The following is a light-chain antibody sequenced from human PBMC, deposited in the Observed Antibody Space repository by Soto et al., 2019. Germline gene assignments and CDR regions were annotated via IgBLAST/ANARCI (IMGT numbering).Light chain of an antibody. CDR1: QSVSSSY. CDR2: AAS. CDR3: QQYNHYSGLT. J-gene: IGKJ4*01. V-gene: IGKV3-20*01. Sequence: EIVLTQSPGTLSLSPGERATLSCRASQSVSSSYLVWHQQKPGQAPRLLIYAASRRATGIPDRFSGSGSGAEFTLTISSLQPDDFATYYCQQYNHYSGLTFGGGTKVDIK.